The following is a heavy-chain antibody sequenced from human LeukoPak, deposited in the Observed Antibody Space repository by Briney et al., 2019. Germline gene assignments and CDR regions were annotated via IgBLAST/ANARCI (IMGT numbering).Heavy chain of an antibody. CDR3: ARDGGYSYIYYYYYGMDV. Sequence: PGGSLRLSCAASGFTVSSNYMSWVRQAPGKGLEWVSVIYSGGSTYYADSVKGRFTISRDNSKNTLYLQMNSLRAEDTAVYYCARDGGYSYIYYYYYGMDVWGQGTTVTVSS. J-gene: IGHJ6*02. CDR2: IYSGGST. V-gene: IGHV3-53*01. CDR1: GFTVSSNY. D-gene: IGHD5-18*01.